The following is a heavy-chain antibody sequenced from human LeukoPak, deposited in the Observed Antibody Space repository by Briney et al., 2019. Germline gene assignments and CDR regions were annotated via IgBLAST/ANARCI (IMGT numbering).Heavy chain of an antibody. CDR1: GFTFTSSA. J-gene: IGHJ6*02. V-gene: IGHV1-58*01. CDR2: IVVGSGNT. D-gene: IGHD3-3*01. CDR3: AAGRYDFWSGYGSRYGMDV. Sequence: SVKVSCKASGFTFTSSAVQWVRRARGQRLEWIGWIVVGSGNTNYAQKFQERVTITRDMSTSTAYMELSSLRSEDTAVYYCAAGRYDFWSGYGSRYGMDVWGQGTTVTVSS.